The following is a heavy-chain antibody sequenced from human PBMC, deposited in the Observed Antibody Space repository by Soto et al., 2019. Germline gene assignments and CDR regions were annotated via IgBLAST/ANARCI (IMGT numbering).Heavy chain of an antibody. D-gene: IGHD3-10*01. V-gene: IGHV3-53*01. CDR2: IYYNGTT. CDR3: VRPLSSGRNYGKDV. CDR1: GLTVGDNY. Sequence: LRLSCAASGLTVGDNYMSWVRQVPGMGLEWVSAIYYNGTTYYADSVKGRFTISRDTSKNTLSLQMDSLRVEDTAVYYCVRPLSSGRNYGKDVWGQGTTVTVSS. J-gene: IGHJ6*02.